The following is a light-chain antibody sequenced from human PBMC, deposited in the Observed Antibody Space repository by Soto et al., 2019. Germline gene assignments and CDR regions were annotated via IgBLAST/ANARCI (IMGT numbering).Light chain of an antibody. V-gene: IGKV3-20*01. Sequence: EIVLTQSPGTLSLSPGERATLSCRASQSVSNNYLAWYQQKPGRAPRLLISGASSRATGIPDRFSGSGSGTDFTLTISRLEPEDFAVYYCKQYGNRPFTFGPGTNVEFK. CDR1: QSVSNNY. CDR2: GAS. J-gene: IGKJ3*01. CDR3: KQYGNRPFT.